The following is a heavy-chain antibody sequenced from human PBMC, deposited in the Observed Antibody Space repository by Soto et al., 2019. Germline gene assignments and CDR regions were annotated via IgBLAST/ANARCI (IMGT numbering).Heavy chain of an antibody. D-gene: IGHD1-1*01. V-gene: IGHV3-15*07. CDR3: TTDYAGTPNPIFDY. CDR2: IKSKTDGGTT. J-gene: IGHJ4*02. Sequence: GGSLRLSCAASGFTFSNAWMNWVRQAPGKGLEWVGRIKSKTDGGTTDYAAPVKGRFTISRDDSKNTLYLQMNSLKTEDTAVYYCTTDYAGTPNPIFDYWGQGTLVTVSS. CDR1: GFTFSNAW.